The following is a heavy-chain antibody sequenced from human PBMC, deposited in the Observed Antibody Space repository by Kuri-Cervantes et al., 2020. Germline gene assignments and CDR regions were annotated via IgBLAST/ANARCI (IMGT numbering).Heavy chain of an antibody. V-gene: IGHV3-9*01. CDR1: GFTFDDYA. D-gene: IGHD6-13*01. Sequence: SLKISCAASGFTFDDYAMHWVRQAPGKGLEWVSGISWNSGSIGYADSVKGRFTISRDNAKNSLYLQMNSLRAEDTAVYYCARGRIAAAGTLFDYWGQGTLVTVSS. CDR2: ISWNSGSI. J-gene: IGHJ4*02. CDR3: ARGRIAAAGTLFDY.